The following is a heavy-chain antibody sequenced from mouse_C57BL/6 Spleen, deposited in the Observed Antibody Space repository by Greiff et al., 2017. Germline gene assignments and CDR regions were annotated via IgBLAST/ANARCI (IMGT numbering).Heavy chain of an antibody. CDR3: SRSNYGSSYNYAMDY. J-gene: IGHJ4*01. CDR2: IWRGGST. Sequence: QVQLKESGPGLVQPSQRLYITCTVSGFSLTSYGVHWVRQSPGKGLEWLGVIWRGGSTDYNAAFISRMGISTDTSNSQFFFKMNSLRANYTAIYCCSRSNYGSSYNYAMDYWGQGTSVTVSS. CDR1: GFSLTSYG. V-gene: IGHV2-2*02. D-gene: IGHD1-1*01.